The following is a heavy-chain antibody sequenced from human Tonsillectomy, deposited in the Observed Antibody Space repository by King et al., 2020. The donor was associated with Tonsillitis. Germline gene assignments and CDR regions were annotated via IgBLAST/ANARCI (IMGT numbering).Heavy chain of an antibody. J-gene: IGHJ4*02. CDR1: GFTFSSYA. V-gene: IGHV3-30*04. D-gene: IGHD3-22*01. CDR3: AKEASGSGYHYVFDY. CDR2: ISYNGRNK. Sequence: VQLVESGGGVVQPGRSLRLSCAASGFTFSSYAMHWVRQAPGKGLEWVAVISYNGRNKYYADSVKGRFTISRDNSKNTLYLQMNSLRAEDTAVYYCAKEASGSGYHYVFDYWGQGTLVTVSS.